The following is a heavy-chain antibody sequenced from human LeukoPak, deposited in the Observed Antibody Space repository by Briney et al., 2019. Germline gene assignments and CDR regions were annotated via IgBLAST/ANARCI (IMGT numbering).Heavy chain of an antibody. D-gene: IGHD2-2*01. Sequence: APVKVSYMPSGYTFTSYGIIGVRQAPGQGLEWMGWISAYNGNTNYAQKLQGRVTMTTDTSTSTAYMELRSLRSDDTAVYYCARGTPYCFDPWGQETLVTVSS. CDR1: GYTFTSYG. J-gene: IGHJ5*02. V-gene: IGHV1-18*01. CDR3: ARGTPYCFDP. CDR2: ISAYNGNT.